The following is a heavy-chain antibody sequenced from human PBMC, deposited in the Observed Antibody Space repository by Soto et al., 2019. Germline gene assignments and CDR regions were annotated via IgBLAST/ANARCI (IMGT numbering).Heavy chain of an antibody. CDR1: GFTFSSYA. D-gene: IGHD3-9*01. J-gene: IGHJ4*02. V-gene: IGHV3-23*01. Sequence: EVQLLESGGGLVQPGGALRLSCAASGFTFSSYAVSWVRQAPGRGLEWVSAISGSGGSTYYADSVKGRFNISRDNSKNTLYLQMNSLRAEDTAVYYCAKDMVLRYFDWLPGGYWGQGTLVTVSS. CDR3: AKDMVLRYFDWLPGGY. CDR2: ISGSGGST.